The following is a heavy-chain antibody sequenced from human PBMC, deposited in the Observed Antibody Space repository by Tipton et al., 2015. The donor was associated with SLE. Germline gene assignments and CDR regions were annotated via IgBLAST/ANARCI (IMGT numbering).Heavy chain of an antibody. J-gene: IGHJ4*02. CDR1: GFTVSSNY. CDR3: AKSSGSFWSGSAFDY. V-gene: IGHV3-53*01. Sequence: SLRLSCAASGFTVSSNYMSWARQAPGKGLEWVSVIYSGGSTYYADSVKGRFTISRDNSKNTLYLQMNSLRAEDTAVYYCAKSSGSFWSGSAFDYWGQGTLVTVSS. CDR2: IYSGGST. D-gene: IGHD3-3*01.